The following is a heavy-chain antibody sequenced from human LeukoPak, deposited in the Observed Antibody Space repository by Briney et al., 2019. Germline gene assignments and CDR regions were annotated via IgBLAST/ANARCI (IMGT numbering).Heavy chain of an antibody. CDR3: AKGVLDYYYYGMDV. J-gene: IGHJ6*02. D-gene: IGHD3-3*01. CDR1: GFTFSSYA. V-gene: IGHV3-30*02. CDR2: IRYDGSNK. Sequence: GGSLRLSCAASGFTFSSYAMHRVRQAPGKGLEWVAFIRYDGSNKYYADSVKGRFTISRDNSKNTLYLQMNSLRAEDTAVYYCAKGVLDYYYYGMDVWGQGTTVTVSS.